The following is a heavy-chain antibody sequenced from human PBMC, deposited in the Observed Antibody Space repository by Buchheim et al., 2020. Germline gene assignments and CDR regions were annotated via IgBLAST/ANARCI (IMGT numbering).Heavy chain of an antibody. CDR1: GFTFSDHW. J-gene: IGHJ4*02. D-gene: IGHD2-2*01. CDR2: INQAGSVK. Sequence: EVHLVESGGGLVQPGGSLRLSCAASGFTFSDHWMTWLRQAPGKGLEWVANINQAGSVKQYEGSVKGRFTITSDNAKNSLSLQMNSLRVEDTAVYYFASGDYQNDWGQGTL. V-gene: IGHV3-7*01. CDR3: ASGDYQND.